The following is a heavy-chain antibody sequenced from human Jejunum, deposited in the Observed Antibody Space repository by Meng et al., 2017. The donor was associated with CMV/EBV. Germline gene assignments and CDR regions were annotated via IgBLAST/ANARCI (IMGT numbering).Heavy chain of an antibody. Sequence: LSLPCVVSGGSLIGTNWWNWVRQPPGGGLEWIGEIFHSGATNYNPSLKSRATLSIDNSKNQFTLKLTSVTVADTAVYFCGDPPAGYWGQGVLVTVSS. CDR3: GDPPAGY. CDR1: GGSLIGTNW. CDR2: IFHSGAT. V-gene: IGHV4-4*01. J-gene: IGHJ4*02.